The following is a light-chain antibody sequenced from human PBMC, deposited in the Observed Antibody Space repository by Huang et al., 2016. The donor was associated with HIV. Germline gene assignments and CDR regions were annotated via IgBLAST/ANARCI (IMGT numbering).Light chain of an antibody. CDR2: WAS. CDR3: QQYYSSPQT. CDR1: QRLLYSSKHKNY. J-gene: IGKJ1*01. V-gene: IGKV4-1*01. Sequence: DVVMTQSPDSLAVSLGERATINCKSSQRLLYSSKHKNYSAGYQQKPGQPPNLLIYWASTRESVVPDLFSGSGSGTDFTLTISSLQAEDLAVYYCQQYYSSPQTFGQGTKVEIK.